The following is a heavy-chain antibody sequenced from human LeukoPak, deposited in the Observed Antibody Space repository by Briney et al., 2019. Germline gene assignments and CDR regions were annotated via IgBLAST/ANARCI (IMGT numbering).Heavy chain of an antibody. CDR1: GSLFTSYW. Sequence: GGSLQISCKGSGSLFTSYWIGGVRQLPGKGREWMGIIYPGDSDTRYSPSFQGQVTISADKSISTAYLQWSSLKASDTAMYYCARMSPRVGRGYMDVWGKGTTVTVSS. CDR3: ARMSPRVGRGYMDV. J-gene: IGHJ6*03. CDR2: IYPGDSDT. D-gene: IGHD2-2*01. V-gene: IGHV5-51*01.